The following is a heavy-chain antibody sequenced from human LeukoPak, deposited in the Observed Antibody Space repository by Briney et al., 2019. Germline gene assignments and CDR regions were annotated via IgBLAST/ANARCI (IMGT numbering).Heavy chain of an antibody. J-gene: IGHJ4*02. D-gene: IGHD3-3*01. CDR1: GFTFSSYA. CDR2: ISYDGSNK. V-gene: IGHV3-30*04. CDR3: ARGVTIFGVTAYFDY. Sequence: PGGSLRLSRAASGFTFSSYAMHWVRQAPGKGLEWVAVISYDGSNKYYADSVKGRFTISRDNSKNTLYLQMNSLRAEDTAVYYCARGVTIFGVTAYFDYWGQGTLVTVSS.